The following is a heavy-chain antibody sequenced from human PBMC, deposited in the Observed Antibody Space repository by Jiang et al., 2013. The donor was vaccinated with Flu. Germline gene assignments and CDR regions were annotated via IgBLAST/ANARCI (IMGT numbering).Heavy chain of an antibody. D-gene: IGHD6-13*01. Sequence: PGLVKPSETLSLTCTVSGGSISSYYWSWIRQPPGKGLEWIGYIYYSGSTNYNPSLKSRVTISVDTSKNQFSLKLSSVTAADTAVYYCAGSPSYSSSWYSVLLDYWGQGTLVTVSS. J-gene: IGHJ4*02. CDR1: GGSISSYY. CDR3: AGSPSYSSSWYSVLLDY. CDR2: IYYSGST. V-gene: IGHV4-59*01.